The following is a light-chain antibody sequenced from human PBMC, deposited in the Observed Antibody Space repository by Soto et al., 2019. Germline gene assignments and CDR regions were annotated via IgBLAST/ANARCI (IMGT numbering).Light chain of an antibody. CDR1: QSVSSGY. V-gene: IGKV3-20*01. J-gene: IGKJ1*01. Sequence: EIVLTQSPGTLSLSPGDGATLSCRASQSVSSGYLAWYQQKPGQAPRLLIYGASRRATGIPDRFSGSGSGTDFTLSISGLEPEDFAVYWCQHYGNSPTFGQGTKV. CDR3: QHYGNSPT. CDR2: GAS.